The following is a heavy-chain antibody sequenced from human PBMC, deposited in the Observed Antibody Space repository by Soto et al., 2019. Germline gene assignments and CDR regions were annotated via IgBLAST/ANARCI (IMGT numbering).Heavy chain of an antibody. Sequence: QITLKESGPTLVKPTQTLTLTCTFSGVSLSTSGVGVAWIRQPPGKALEWLALIHWDDDKRYRPFLETRLTFTKDTSKNQVVLTMTNMDSVDTARYYCAYLPCSGGSCYWFSYSGMDVWGQGTTVTVSS. CDR3: AYLPCSGGSCYWFSYSGMDV. CDR1: GVSLSTSGVG. J-gene: IGHJ6*02. D-gene: IGHD2-15*01. CDR2: IHWDDDK. V-gene: IGHV2-5*02.